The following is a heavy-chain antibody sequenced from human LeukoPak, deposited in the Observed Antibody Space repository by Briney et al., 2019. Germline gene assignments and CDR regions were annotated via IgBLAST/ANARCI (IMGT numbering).Heavy chain of an antibody. Sequence: GGSLRLSCAASGFTFSTYWMHWVRQAPGKGLVWVSRINSDGSSTTYADSVRGRFTISRDNAKNTLYLQMNSLRAEDTAVYYCGRPMTMVDNWFDPWGQGTLVTVSS. CDR1: GFTFSTYW. CDR3: GRPMTMVDNWFDP. V-gene: IGHV3-74*01. D-gene: IGHD4/OR15-4a*01. J-gene: IGHJ5*02. CDR2: INSDGSST.